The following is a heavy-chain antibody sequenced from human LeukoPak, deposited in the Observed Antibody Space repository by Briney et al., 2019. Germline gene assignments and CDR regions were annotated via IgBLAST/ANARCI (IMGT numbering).Heavy chain of an antibody. J-gene: IGHJ5*02. CDR1: GIVVSNNY. CDR2: LYNDGGT. CDR3: AASFYNDGSHYHRPPES. V-gene: IGHV3-53*04. Sequence: GGSLRLSCAGSGIVVSNNYLSWVRQAPGGGLEWVSVLYNDGGTFYADSVKGRFSVSRHNSENTVFLQMDNLSPEDTAVYYCAASFYNDGSHYHRPPESWGQGSLVTVSS. D-gene: IGHD3-10*01.